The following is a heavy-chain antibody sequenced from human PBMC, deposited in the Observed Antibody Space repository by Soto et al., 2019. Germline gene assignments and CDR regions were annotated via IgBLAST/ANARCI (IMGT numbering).Heavy chain of an antibody. J-gene: IGHJ4*02. Sequence: GGSLRLSCAASGFTFSSYAMHWVRQAPGKGLEWVAVISYDGSNKYYADSVKGRFTISRDNSKNTLYLQMNSLRAEDTAVYYCARGEKDYYDSSPGHWGQGTLVTVSS. CDR1: GFTFSSYA. D-gene: IGHD3-22*01. V-gene: IGHV3-30-3*01. CDR3: ARGEKDYYDSSPGH. CDR2: ISYDGSNK.